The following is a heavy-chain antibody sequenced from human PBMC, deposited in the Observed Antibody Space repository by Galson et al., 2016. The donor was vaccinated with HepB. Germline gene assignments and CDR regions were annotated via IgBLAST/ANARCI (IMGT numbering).Heavy chain of an antibody. CDR3: ARAPWEMEELEYYYGMDV. V-gene: IGHV4-31*11. D-gene: IGHD3-3*01. Sequence: TLFLTRAVYVSSFSGDYWSWIRDHREKGLGWIGNIYYSGRTYYIPSLKSRVTISVDTSKNQFSMKLSTVTAADTAVYYCARAPWEMEELEYYYGMDVWGQGTTVTVSS. J-gene: IGHJ6*02. CDR1: VSSFSGDY. CDR2: IYYSGRT.